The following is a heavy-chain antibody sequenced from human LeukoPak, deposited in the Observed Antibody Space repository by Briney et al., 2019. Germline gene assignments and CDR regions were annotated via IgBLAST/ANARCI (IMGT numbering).Heavy chain of an antibody. CDR3: ARDDEFTLGTDS. CDR1: GFTFSRYW. V-gene: IGHV3-7*01. CDR2: IKEDGSET. D-gene: IGHD3-16*01. Sequence: GGSLRLSCAASGFTFSRYWMSWVRQAPGKGLEWVANIKEDGSETYCADSVKGRFTISRDNAKSSLFLQMNSLRAEDTAVYYCARDDEFTLGTDSWGQGTLVTVSS. J-gene: IGHJ4*02.